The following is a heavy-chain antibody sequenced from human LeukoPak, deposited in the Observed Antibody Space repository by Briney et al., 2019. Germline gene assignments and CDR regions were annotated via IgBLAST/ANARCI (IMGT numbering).Heavy chain of an antibody. CDR3: AKDICXGGSCSXFDY. V-gene: IGHV3-9*03. CDR2: ISWNSGSI. J-gene: IGHJ4*02. Sequence: GRSLRLSSAASGFTFDDYAMHWIRQAPGKGLEWVSGISWNSGSIGYADSVKGRFTISRDNAKNSLYLQMNSLRAEDMALYYCAKDICXGGSCSXFDYWGQGTLVTVSS. CDR1: GFTFDDYA. D-gene: IGHD2-15*01.